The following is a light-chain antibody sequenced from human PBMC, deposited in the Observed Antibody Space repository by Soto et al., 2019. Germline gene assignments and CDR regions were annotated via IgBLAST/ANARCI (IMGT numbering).Light chain of an antibody. Sequence: DVVMPQSPLSLPVTLGQPASISCRSSQSLVYSDGNTYLNWFQQRPGQSPRRLIYKVSNRDSGVPDRFSGSGSGPDFTLRIRSVEAEDVGVYYCMQGTLWPYTFGQGTKLEIK. J-gene: IGKJ2*01. CDR2: KVS. CDR1: QSLVYSDGNTY. V-gene: IGKV2-30*01. CDR3: MQGTLWPYT.